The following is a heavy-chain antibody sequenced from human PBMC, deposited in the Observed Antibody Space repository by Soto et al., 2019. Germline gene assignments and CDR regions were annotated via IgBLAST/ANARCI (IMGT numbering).Heavy chain of an antibody. CDR3: AIRTYSTGWYYLDL. D-gene: IGHD6-25*01. V-gene: IGHV3-23*01. CDR2: ISGGGPPT. Sequence: EVQMLESGGGLVQPGGSLRLSCTGSGFTFSSYGMSWVRQAPGKGLEWVSGISGGGPPTYYADSVRGRFTISRDNSKNTLYLQMNSLRAEATAVYYCAIRTYSTGWYYLDLWGRGTLVTVSA. J-gene: IGHJ4*02. CDR1: GFTFSSYG.